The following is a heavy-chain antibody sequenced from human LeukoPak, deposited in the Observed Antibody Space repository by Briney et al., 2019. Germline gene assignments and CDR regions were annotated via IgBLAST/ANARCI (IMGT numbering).Heavy chain of an antibody. D-gene: IGHD3-22*01. CDR1: GGSISSSSYY. J-gene: IGHJ6*02. CDR2: IYYSGST. Sequence: SETLSLTCTVSGGSISSSSYYWGWIRQPPGKGLEWIVYIYYSGSTNYNPSLKSRVTISVDTSKNQFSLKLSSVTAADTAVYYCARDYDSSGYCGMDVWGQGTTVTLSS. CDR3: ARDYDSSGYCGMDV. V-gene: IGHV4-61*01.